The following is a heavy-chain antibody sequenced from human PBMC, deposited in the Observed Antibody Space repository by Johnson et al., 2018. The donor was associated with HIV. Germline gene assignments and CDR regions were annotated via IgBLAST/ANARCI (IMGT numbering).Heavy chain of an antibody. V-gene: IGHV3-30*04. CDR2: ISYAGSHK. D-gene: IGHD6-13*01. CDR3: ARSRVAAALGVNDAFDI. J-gene: IGHJ3*02. Sequence: VQLVESGGGVVQPGRSLRLSCAASGFTFSSYAMHWVRQAPGKGLEWVAVISYAGSHKYYADSVKGRLTISRDNSKNTLYLQMNSLRAEDTAVYYCARSRVAAALGVNDAFDIWGQGTMVTVSS. CDR1: GFTFSSYA.